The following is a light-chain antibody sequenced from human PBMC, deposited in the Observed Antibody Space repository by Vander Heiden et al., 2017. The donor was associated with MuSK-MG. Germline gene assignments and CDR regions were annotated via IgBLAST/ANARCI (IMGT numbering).Light chain of an antibody. CDR2: DDS. CDR1: NIGSKS. V-gene: IGLV3-21*03. Sequence: SDVLTQPPSVAVAPGKTARITCGGNNIGSKSVHWYQQKPGQAPVLVVYDDSDRPSGSPERFSGSNSGNTATLTISRVEAGDEADYYRQVWDSRIDHCVVFGGGTKLTVL. CDR3: QVWDSRIDHCVV. J-gene: IGLJ2*01.